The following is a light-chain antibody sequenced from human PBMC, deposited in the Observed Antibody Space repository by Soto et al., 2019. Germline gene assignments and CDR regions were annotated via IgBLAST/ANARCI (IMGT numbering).Light chain of an antibody. CDR1: QSISSR. V-gene: IGKV1-5*03. CDR3: QQYNSYSS. Sequence: DIQMTQSPPTLSASVGDRVTITCRASQSISSRLAWYQQKPGRAPKLLIYKASSLESGVPSRFSGSGSGTEFTLTISSLQPDDFATYYGQQYNSYSSFGPGTKVDL. J-gene: IGKJ3*01. CDR2: KAS.